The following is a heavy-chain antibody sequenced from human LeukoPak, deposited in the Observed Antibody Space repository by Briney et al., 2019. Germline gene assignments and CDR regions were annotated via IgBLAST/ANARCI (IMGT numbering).Heavy chain of an antibody. J-gene: IGHJ4*02. V-gene: IGHV3-48*03. D-gene: IGHD2-2*01. CDR3: ARGSLYCSSTSCYLDY. CDR2: ISSSGGTI. Sequence: GGSLRLSCAASGFTFSSYEMNWVRQAPGKGLEWVSYISSSGGTIYYADSVKGRFTISRDNAKNSLYLQMNSLRAEDTAVYYCARGSLYCSSTSCYLDYWGQGTLVTVSS. CDR1: GFTFSSYE.